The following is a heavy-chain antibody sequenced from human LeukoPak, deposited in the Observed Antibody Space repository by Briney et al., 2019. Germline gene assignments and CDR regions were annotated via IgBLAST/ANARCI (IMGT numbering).Heavy chain of an antibody. CDR1: GGSISGYY. J-gene: IGHJ4*02. V-gene: IGHV4-59*01. CDR2: IYYSGST. Sequence: SETLSLTCTVSGGSISGYYWSWIRQPPGKGLEWIGYIYYSGSTNYNPSLKSRVSISVDTSKNQFSLRLSSVTAADTAVYYCARRPPDMVGFDYWGQGTLVTVSS. D-gene: IGHD5-18*01. CDR3: ARRPPDMVGFDY.